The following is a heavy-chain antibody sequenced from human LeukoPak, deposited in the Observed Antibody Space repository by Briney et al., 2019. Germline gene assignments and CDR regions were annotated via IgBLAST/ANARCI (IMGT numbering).Heavy chain of an antibody. J-gene: IGHJ4*02. CDR2: IIPIFGTA. V-gene: IGHV1-69*13. CDR3: ARALTIFGVVIIKGPFGY. D-gene: IGHD3-3*01. CDR1: GGTFSSYA. Sequence: SVKVSCKASGGTFSSYAISWVRQAPGQGLEWMGGIIPIFGTANYAQKFHGRVTITADESTSTAYMELSSLRSEDTAVYYCARALTIFGVVIIKGPFGYWGQGTLVTVSS.